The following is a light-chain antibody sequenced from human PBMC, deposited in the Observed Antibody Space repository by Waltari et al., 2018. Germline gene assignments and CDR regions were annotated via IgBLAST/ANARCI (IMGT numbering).Light chain of an antibody. V-gene: IGLV1-40*01. CDR1: SSNLGAGYD. J-gene: IGLJ3*02. CDR3: QSYDSSLSGFWV. CDR2: GNS. Sequence: QSVLTQPPSVSGAPGQRVTIPCTGSSSNLGAGYDIPCAQQLPGTAPKLLIYGNSNRPSGVPDRFSGSKSGTLASLAITGLQAEDEADYYCQSYDSSLSGFWVFGGGTKLTVL.